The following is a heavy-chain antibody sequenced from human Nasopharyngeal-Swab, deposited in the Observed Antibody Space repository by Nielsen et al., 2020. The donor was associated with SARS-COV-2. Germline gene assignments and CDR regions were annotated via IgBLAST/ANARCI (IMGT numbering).Heavy chain of an antibody. J-gene: IGHJ6*03. V-gene: IGHV1-69*13. CDR3: ARVRVAARRGEDYYYMDV. D-gene: IGHD6-6*01. CDR2: IIPIFGTA. CDR1: GGTFSSYA. Sequence: SVKVSCKASGGTFSSYAISWVRQAPGQWLEWMGGIIPIFGTANYAQKFQGRVTITADDSTSTAYMELSSLRSEDTAVYYCARVRVAARRGEDYYYMDVWGKGTTVTVSS.